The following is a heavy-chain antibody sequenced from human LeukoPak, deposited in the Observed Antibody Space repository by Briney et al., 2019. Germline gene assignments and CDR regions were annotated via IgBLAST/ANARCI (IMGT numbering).Heavy chain of an antibody. CDR2: IYYSGST. V-gene: IGHV4-59*01. Sequence: SETLSLTCNVSGGSISSYYWSWIRQPPGKGLEWIGYIYYSGSTNYNPSLKSRVTISVDTSKNQFSLKLSSVTAADTAVYYCARGGSGWYGYYFDYWGQGTLVTVSS. CDR3: ARGGSGWYGYYFDY. D-gene: IGHD6-19*01. CDR1: GGSISSYY. J-gene: IGHJ4*02.